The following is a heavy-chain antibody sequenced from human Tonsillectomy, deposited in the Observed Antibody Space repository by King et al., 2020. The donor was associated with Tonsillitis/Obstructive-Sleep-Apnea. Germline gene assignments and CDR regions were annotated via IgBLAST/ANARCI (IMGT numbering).Heavy chain of an antibody. J-gene: IGHJ4*02. Sequence: VQLVESGAEVKKPGASVKVSCKASGYTFSGKYIHWVRQAPGQGLEWMGWINPNSGGTNYAQKFQGRVTMTRDTPSATAYMELSRLRSDDTAIYYCATGTASGWATTSPFDYWGQGTLVIVSS. D-gene: IGHD5-12*01. CDR1: GYTFSGKY. CDR2: INPNSGGT. CDR3: ATGTASGWATTSPFDY. V-gene: IGHV1-2*02.